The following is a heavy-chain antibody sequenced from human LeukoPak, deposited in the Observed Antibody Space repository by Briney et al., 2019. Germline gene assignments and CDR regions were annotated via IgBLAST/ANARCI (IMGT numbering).Heavy chain of an antibody. CDR2: ISYDGSNK. D-gene: IGHD6-19*01. CDR1: GFTFGSYG. J-gene: IGHJ4*02. V-gene: IGHV3-30*18. CDR3: AKGWYSSGWPQLDY. Sequence: PGGSLRLSCAASGFTFGSYGMHWVRQAPGKGLEWVAVISYDGSNKYYADSVKGRFTISRDNSKNTLYLQMNSLRAEDTAVYYCAKGWYSSGWPQLDYWGQGTLVTVSS.